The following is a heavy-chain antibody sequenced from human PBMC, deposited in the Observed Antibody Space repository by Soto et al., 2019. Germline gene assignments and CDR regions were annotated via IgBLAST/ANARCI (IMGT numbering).Heavy chain of an antibody. D-gene: IGHD6-19*01. CDR2: IYYSGST. CDR3: ARVSSGSLDY. Sequence: QVQLQESGPGLVKPSETLSLTCTVSGGSISSYYWSWIRQPPGKGLEWIGYIYYSGSTNYNPSLKSRVTISVDTSKNQFSLKLSSVTAADTAVYYCARVSSGSLDYWGQGTLVNVSS. CDR1: GGSISSYY. V-gene: IGHV4-59*01. J-gene: IGHJ4*02.